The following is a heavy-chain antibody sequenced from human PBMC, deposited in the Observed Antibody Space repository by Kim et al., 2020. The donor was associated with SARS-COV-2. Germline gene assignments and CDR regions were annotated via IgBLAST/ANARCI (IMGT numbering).Heavy chain of an antibody. CDR3: ASTGYCSSTSCSYYFDY. V-gene: IGHV5-51*01. CDR2: IYPGDSDT. Sequence: GESLKTSCKGSGYSFTSYWIGWVRQMPGKGLEWMGIIYPGDSDTRYSPSFQGQVTISADKSISTAYLQWSSLKASDTAMYYCASTGYCSSTSCSYYFDYWGQGTLVTVSS. J-gene: IGHJ4*02. CDR1: GYSFTSYW. D-gene: IGHD2-2*01.